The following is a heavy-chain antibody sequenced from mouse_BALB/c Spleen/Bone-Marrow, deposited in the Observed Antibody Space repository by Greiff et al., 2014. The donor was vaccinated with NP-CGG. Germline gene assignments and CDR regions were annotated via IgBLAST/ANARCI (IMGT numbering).Heavy chain of an antibody. CDR2: ISSGSSTI. Sequence: EVKLVESGGGLVQPGGSRKLSCAASGFTFSSFGMHWVRQAPETGLEWVAYISSGSSTIYYADTVKGRFTISRDNPKNTLFLQMTSLRSEDTARYYCARRGSNHWYCDVWGAGTTVTVSS. D-gene: IGHD1-1*01. V-gene: IGHV5-17*02. CDR1: GFTFSSFG. J-gene: IGHJ1*01. CDR3: ARRGSNHWYCDV.